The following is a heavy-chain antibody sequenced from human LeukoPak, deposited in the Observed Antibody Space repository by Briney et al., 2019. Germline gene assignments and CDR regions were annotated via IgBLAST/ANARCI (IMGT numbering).Heavy chain of an antibody. CDR3: ASYGETFDY. J-gene: IGHJ4*02. D-gene: IGHD4-17*01. Sequence: GGSLRLSCAASGFTFSSYEMNWVRQAPGKGLEWVSYISSSGSTKYYADSVKGRFTISRDNAKNSLYLQMNSLRAEDTAVYYCASYGETFDYWGQGTLVTVSS. V-gene: IGHV3-48*03. CDR2: ISSSGSTK. CDR1: GFTFSSYE.